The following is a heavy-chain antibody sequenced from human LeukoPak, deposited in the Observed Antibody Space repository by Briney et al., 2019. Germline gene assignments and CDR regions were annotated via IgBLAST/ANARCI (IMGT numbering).Heavy chain of an antibody. CDR3: ARDRTTVSPYWYFDV. CDR1: GFSFSSFQ. D-gene: IGHD4-17*01. V-gene: IGHV3-30-3*01. Sequence: PGGSLRLSCAASGFSFSSFQMHWVRQAPGKGLEWVAVISYEGSKIYYADSVKGRLTISRDNSENTVYLQMNSLRPEDTAVYYCARDRTTVSPYWYFDVWGRGTLVTVSS. J-gene: IGHJ2*01. CDR2: ISYEGSKI.